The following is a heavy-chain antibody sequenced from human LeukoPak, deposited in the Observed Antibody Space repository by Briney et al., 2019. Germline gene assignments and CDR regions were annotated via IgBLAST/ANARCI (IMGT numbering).Heavy chain of an antibody. CDR2: IRSKAYGGTT. J-gene: IGHJ6*02. CDR3: ARGPIQLWIHHGMDV. V-gene: IGHV3-49*04. Sequence: QTGGSLRLSCTASGFTFCDHAMRWVRQAPGKGGEWVGFIRSKAYGGTTEYAASVKGKLTISRDEYKSIASLPLNSLQTDHTAVYYCARGPIQLWIHHGMDVWGQGTTVTVSS. CDR1: GFTFCDHA. D-gene: IGHD5-18*01.